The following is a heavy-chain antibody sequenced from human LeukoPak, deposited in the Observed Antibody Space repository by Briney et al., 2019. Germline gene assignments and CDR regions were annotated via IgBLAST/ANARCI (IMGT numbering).Heavy chain of an antibody. J-gene: IGHJ3*01. D-gene: IGHD3-22*01. CDR3: TTDIYYDNNGYFHDAFEF. Sequence: GGSLRLSCAASRFTFSYAWMSWVRQAPGKGLEWVGRVKSKTDGGTTDYAAPVKGRFTISRDDPENTLYLQMNSLKTEDTAVYCCTTDIYYDNNGYFHDAFEFWGQGTMVTVSS. CDR2: VKSKTDGGTT. V-gene: IGHV3-15*01. CDR1: RFTFSYAW.